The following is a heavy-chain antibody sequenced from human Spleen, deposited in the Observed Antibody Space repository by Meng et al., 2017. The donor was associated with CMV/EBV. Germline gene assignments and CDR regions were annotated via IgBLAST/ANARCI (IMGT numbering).Heavy chain of an antibody. J-gene: IGHJ4*02. Sequence: GESLKISCATSGFTFSNYNINWVRQAPGKGLEWVSSISSSSDYIHYADSVKGRFTISRDNAKNSLSLQMNSLRVEDTAVYYCAKQRGVLVSTAALGGYYFDYWGQGTLVTVSS. CDR3: AKQRGVLVSTAALGGYYFDY. CDR1: GFTFSNYN. V-gene: IGHV3-21*06. CDR2: ISSSSDYI. D-gene: IGHD2-8*02.